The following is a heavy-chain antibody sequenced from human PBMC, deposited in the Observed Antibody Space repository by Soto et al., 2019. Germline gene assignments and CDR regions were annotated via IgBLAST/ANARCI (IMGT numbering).Heavy chain of an antibody. D-gene: IGHD3-22*01. CDR3: AKTYYYDSAGYYAPFDP. CDR2: IDPTDSYT. J-gene: IGHJ5*02. V-gene: IGHV5-10-1*01. CDR1: GYTFTNYW. Sequence: GESLKISCQGSGYTFTNYWINWVRQVPGKGLEWMGRIDPTDSYTNYSPSFQGRVTISVDKSINTAYLQWSSLKASDTAMYYCAKTYYYDSAGYYAPFDPWGQGTLVTVSS.